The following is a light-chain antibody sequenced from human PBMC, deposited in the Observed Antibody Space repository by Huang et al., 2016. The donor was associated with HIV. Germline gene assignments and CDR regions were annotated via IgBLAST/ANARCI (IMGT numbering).Light chain of an antibody. J-gene: IGKJ3*01. CDR3: QQYYVSPRT. CDR2: WAS. V-gene: IGKV4-1*01. CDR1: QSIFYNSNGQNY. Sequence: DVVLSQSPAYLPVSLGARATVNCRSSQSIFYNSNGQNYLAWYQQKAGQPPKLLVYWASTRAPGVPDRFSGTGSGTDFTLTINNLQAEDAAVYYCQQYYVSPRTFGPGTKVDI.